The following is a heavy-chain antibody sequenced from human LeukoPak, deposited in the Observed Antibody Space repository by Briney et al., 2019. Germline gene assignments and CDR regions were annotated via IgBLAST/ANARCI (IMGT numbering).Heavy chain of an antibody. V-gene: IGHV3-48*04. CDR1: GFTFSSYI. CDR2: ISSTGTI. D-gene: IGHD5-12*01. Sequence: GGSLRLSCAASGFTFSSYIMNWVRQSPGKGLEWVSYISSTGTIYNADSVKGRFTISRDNAKNSLYLQMNSLRAEDTAVYYCARAGSHRNSGYDYWGQGTLVTVSS. J-gene: IGHJ4*02. CDR3: ARAGSHRNSGYDY.